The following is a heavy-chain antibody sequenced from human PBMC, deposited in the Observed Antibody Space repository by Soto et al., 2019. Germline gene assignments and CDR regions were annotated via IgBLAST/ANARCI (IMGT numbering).Heavy chain of an antibody. CDR2: IYYGGST. J-gene: IGHJ4*02. D-gene: IGHD5-12*01. CDR1: GGSISSYY. Sequence: SETLSLTCTVSGGSISSYYWSWIRQPPGKGLEWIGYIYYGGSTNYNPSLESRVTISVDTSKNQFSLKLSSVTAADTAVYYCARSRWLQVFDYWGQGTLVTVSS. V-gene: IGHV4-59*08. CDR3: ARSRWLQVFDY.